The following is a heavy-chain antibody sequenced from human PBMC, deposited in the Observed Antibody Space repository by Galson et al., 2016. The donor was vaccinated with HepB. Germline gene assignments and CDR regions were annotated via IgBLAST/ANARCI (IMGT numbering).Heavy chain of an antibody. Sequence: SLRLSCAASGFTFSNYGMHWVRQAPGKGLEWVAVIWYDGTKKYYADSVKGRFTISRDNSKNTLYLQMSGLRAEDTAVYYCARDAQYYIDYFPYYFDYWGQGTLVTVSS. CDR1: GFTFSNYG. CDR2: IWYDGTKK. V-gene: IGHV3-33*01. D-gene: IGHD2/OR15-2a*01. CDR3: ARDAQYYIDYFPYYFDY. J-gene: IGHJ4*02.